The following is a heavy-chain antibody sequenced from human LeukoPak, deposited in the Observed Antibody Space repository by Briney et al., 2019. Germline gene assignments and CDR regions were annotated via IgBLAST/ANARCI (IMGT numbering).Heavy chain of an antibody. CDR1: GFTFSSYS. J-gene: IGHJ4*02. CDR3: AIRWGSTSWSGFDY. CDR2: ISSSGSYI. V-gene: IGHV3-21*04. D-gene: IGHD2-2*01. Sequence: GGSLRLSCAASGFTFSSYSMNWVRQAPGKGLEWVSSISSSGSYIYYADSVKGRFTISRDNSKNTLYLQMNSLRAEDTAVYYCAIRWGSTSWSGFDYWGQGTLVTVSS.